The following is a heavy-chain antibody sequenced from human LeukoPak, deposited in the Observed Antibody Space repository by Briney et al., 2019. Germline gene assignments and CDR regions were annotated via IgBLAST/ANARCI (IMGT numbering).Heavy chain of an antibody. D-gene: IGHD6-19*01. Sequence: GGSLRLSCAASGFTFSSYWMHWVRQAPGKGLVWVSRINSDGYSISYADSVKGRFTISRENAKNTLYLQMNSLTVEDTAVYYCARATAVAGTDSWGQGTLVTVSS. V-gene: IGHV3-74*01. CDR3: ARATAVAGTDS. CDR1: GFTFSSYW. CDR2: INSDGYSI. J-gene: IGHJ4*02.